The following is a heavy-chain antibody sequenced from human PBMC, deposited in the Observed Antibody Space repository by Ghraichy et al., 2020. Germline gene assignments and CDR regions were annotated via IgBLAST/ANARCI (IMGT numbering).Heavy chain of an antibody. CDR1: GFTFSSYA. V-gene: IGHV3-23*01. D-gene: IGHD2-2*01. CDR2: ISGSGGST. CDR3: AKAARGSSDPGDYFDY. Sequence: GGSLRLSCAASGFTFSSYAMSWVRQAPGKGLEWVSAISGSGGSTYYADSVKGRFIISRDNSKNTLYLQMNSLRAEDTAVYYCAKAARGSSDPGDYFDYWGQGTLVTVSS. J-gene: IGHJ4*02.